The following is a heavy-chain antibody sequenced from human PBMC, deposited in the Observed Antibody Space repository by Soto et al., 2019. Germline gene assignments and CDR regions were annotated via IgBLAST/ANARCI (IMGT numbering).Heavy chain of an antibody. CDR3: ARGGRGPRRGKGDY. CDR1: GGSFSGYY. J-gene: IGHJ4*02. V-gene: IGHV4-34*01. Sequence: SETLSLTCAVYGGSFSGYYWSWIRQPPGKGLEWIGEINHSGSTNYNPSLKSRVTISVDTSKNQFSLKLSSVTAADTAVYYCARGGRGPRRGKGDYWGQGTLVTVSS. CDR2: INHSGST. D-gene: IGHD3-16*01.